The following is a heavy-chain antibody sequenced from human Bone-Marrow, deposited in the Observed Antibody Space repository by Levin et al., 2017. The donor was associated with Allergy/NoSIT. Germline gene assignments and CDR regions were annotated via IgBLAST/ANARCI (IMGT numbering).Heavy chain of an antibody. CDR1: GGSLNNYY. Sequence: SETLSLTCTVSGGSLNNYYLTWIRQPPGKGLEYIGYIFYTGVTNYSPSLKGRVTISLDTSKTQVSLKLTSVTATDTAVYYCARDLRGGAYAFDYWGQGILVTVSS. CDR3: ARDLRGGAYAFDY. D-gene: IGHD5-12*01. J-gene: IGHJ4*02. CDR2: IFYTGVT. V-gene: IGHV4-59*01.